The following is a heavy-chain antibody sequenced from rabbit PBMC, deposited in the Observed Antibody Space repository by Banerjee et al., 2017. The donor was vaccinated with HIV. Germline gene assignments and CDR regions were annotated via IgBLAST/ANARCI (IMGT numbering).Heavy chain of an antibody. Sequence: QSLEESGGGLVKPGASLTLTCKASGFSLSSYDMCWVRQAPGKGLEWIACFHADSSGSSGYASWAKGRFTISKTSSTTVTLQMTSLTAADTATYFCARSTSGYDIGDLWGPGTLVTVS. D-gene: IGHD1-1*01. CDR2: FHADSSGSS. CDR1: GFSLSSYD. J-gene: IGHJ4*01. V-gene: IGHV1S40*01. CDR3: ARSTSGYDIGDL.